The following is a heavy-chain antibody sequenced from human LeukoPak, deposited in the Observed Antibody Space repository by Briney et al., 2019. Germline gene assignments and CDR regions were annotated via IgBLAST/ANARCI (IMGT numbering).Heavy chain of an antibody. CDR2: IYTSGST. V-gene: IGHV4-4*07. J-gene: IGHJ5*02. D-gene: IGHD4-11*01. Sequence: PSETLSLTCAVYGGSFSGYYWSWIRQPAGKGLEWIGRIYTSGSTNYNPSLKSRVTMSVDTSKNQFSLKLSSVTAADTAVYYCARDGGAMTTVTTRVLDPWGQGTLVTVSS. CDR1: GGSFSGYY. CDR3: ARDGGAMTTVTTRVLDP.